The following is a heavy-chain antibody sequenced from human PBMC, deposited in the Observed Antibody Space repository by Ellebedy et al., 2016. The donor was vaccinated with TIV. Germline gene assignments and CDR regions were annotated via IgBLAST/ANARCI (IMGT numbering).Heavy chain of an antibody. CDR3: ARTGSYWYLPYYGMDV. CDR1: GYTFTGYY. V-gene: IGHV1-46*01. Sequence: ASVKVSCKASGYTFTGYYMQWVRQAPGQGLEWMALINPSGGITSYAQKFQGRVTITRNTSISTAYMELSSLRSEDTAVYYCARTGSYWYLPYYGMDVWGQGTTVTVSS. D-gene: IGHD1-26*01. J-gene: IGHJ6*02. CDR2: INPSGGIT.